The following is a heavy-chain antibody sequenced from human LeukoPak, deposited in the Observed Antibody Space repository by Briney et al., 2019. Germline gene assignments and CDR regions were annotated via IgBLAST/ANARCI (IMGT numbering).Heavy chain of an antibody. Sequence: GSLRLSCAASGFTFSSYGMHWVRQAPGKGLEWVSYISSSSSTIYYADSVKGRFTISRDNAKNSLYLQMNSLRAEDTAVYYCAELGITMIGGVWGKGTTVTISS. CDR2: ISSSSSTI. D-gene: IGHD3-10*02. J-gene: IGHJ6*04. CDR3: AELGITMIGGV. V-gene: IGHV3-48*04. CDR1: GFTFSSYG.